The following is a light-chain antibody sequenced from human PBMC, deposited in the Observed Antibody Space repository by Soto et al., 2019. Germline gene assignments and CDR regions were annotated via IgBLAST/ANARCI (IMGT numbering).Light chain of an antibody. J-gene: IGKJ1*01. CDR3: QQYGSTGA. CDR2: GAS. V-gene: IGKV3-20*01. Sequence: EIVLTQSPGTLSLSPGERATLSCRASQSVSSSYLAWYQQQPGQAPRLLIYGASSRATGIPDRFSGSGSGTDFTLTISRLEPEDFAVYYCQQYGSTGAFGQGNKLEIK. CDR1: QSVSSSY.